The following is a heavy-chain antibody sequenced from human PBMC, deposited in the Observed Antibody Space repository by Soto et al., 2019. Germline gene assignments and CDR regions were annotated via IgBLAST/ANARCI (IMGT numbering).Heavy chain of an antibody. CDR1: GFIFSGSA. CDR3: IRGGSPYYYDY. V-gene: IGHV3-73*01. J-gene: IGHJ4*02. CDR2: ILSKAGNYAT. Sequence: EVQLVESGGGLVQPGGSLKRSCAASGFIFSGSAVHWVRHASGKGREWVGRILSKAGNYATAYPASMKGRFTISRDASEKTAFLQMNSLQTGDTAVYYCIRGGSPYYYDYWGQGTLVAVSS.